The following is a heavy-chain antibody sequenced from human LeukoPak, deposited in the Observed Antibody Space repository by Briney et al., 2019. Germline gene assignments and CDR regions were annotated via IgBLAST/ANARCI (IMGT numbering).Heavy chain of an antibody. V-gene: IGHV3-33*01. CDR3: ARPRERGKYYGMDV. CDR2: IWYDGGNK. CDR1: GFIFSGYG. D-gene: IGHD3-16*01. Sequence: GRSLRLSCAASGFIFSGYGMHWVRQAPGKGLEWVAVIWYDGGNKFYVDSVKGRFTISRDNSKGTLYLEMNSLRVEDTAVYYCARPRERGKYYGMDVWGRGTTVTVSS. J-gene: IGHJ6*02.